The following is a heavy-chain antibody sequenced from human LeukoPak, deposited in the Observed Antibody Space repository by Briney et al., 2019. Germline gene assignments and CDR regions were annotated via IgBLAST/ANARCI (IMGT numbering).Heavy chain of an antibody. D-gene: IGHD3-22*01. CDR1: GGSISSSSYY. CDR3: ARHGVTMIVVVIQRDCFDP. CDR2: IYYSGST. V-gene: IGHV4-39*01. Sequence: PSETLSLTCTVSGGSISSSSYYWGWIRQPPGKGLEWIGSIYYSGSTYYNPSLKSRVTISVDTSKNQFSLKLSSVTAADTAVYYCARHGVTMIVVVIQRDCFDPWGQGTLVTVSS. J-gene: IGHJ5*02.